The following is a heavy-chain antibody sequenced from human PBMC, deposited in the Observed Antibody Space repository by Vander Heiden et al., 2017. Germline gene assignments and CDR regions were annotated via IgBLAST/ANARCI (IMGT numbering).Heavy chain of an antibody. V-gene: IGHV4-59*01. CDR1: GGSISSYY. D-gene: IGHD2-15*01. J-gene: IGHJ4*02. CDR3: ARCEGGNKGCGFDY. CDR2: MYYGGST. Sequence: QVQLQESGPGLVKPSETLSLTCTVSGGSISSYYWSWIRQPPGKGLEWIGYMYYGGSTNYNPSLKSRVTISGDTSKNQFSLKLSSVTAADTAVYYCARCEGGNKGCGFDYWGQGSLVTVSS.